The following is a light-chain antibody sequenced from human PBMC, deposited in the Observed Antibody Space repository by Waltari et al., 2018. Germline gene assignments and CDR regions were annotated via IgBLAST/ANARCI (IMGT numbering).Light chain of an antibody. CDR3: AAWDDSPDGPV. J-gene: IGLJ3*02. Sequence: QSVMTQPPSASGTPGQRVTISCSGSSSNIGRNRVNGYQQLPGTAPKLLIYTTNQRPSGVPDRFSGSKSGTSASLAISGLQSEDEADYYCAAWDDSPDGPVFGGGTKLTVL. CDR1: SSNIGRNR. V-gene: IGLV1-44*01. CDR2: TTN.